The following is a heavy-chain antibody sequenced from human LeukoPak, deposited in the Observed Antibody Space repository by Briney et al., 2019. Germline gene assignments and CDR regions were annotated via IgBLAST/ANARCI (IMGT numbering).Heavy chain of an antibody. D-gene: IGHD3-22*01. J-gene: IGHJ4*02. Sequence: SVKVSCKASGGTFSSYAISWVRQAPGQGLEWMGGIIPIFGTANYAQKFQGRVTITTDESTSTAYMELSSLRSEDTAVYYCASEYYYDSSGYGPLFDYWGQGTLVTVS. CDR3: ASEYYYDSSGYGPLFDY. V-gene: IGHV1-69*05. CDR2: IIPIFGTA. CDR1: GGTFSSYA.